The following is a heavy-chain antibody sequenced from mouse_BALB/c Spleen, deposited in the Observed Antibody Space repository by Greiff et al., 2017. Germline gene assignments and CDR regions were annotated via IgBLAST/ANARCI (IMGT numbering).Heavy chain of an antibody. V-gene: IGHV1-4*01. CDR3: ASMEYYGSSYFYAMDY. D-gene: IGHD1-1*01. CDR1: GYTFTSYT. Sequence: VKLQQSGAELARPGASVKMSCKASGYTFTSYTMHWVKQRPGQGLEWIGYINPSSGYTNYNQKFKDKATLTADKSSSTAYMQLSSLTSEDSAVYYCASMEYYGSSYFYAMDYWGQGTSVTVSS. J-gene: IGHJ4*01. CDR2: INPSSGYT.